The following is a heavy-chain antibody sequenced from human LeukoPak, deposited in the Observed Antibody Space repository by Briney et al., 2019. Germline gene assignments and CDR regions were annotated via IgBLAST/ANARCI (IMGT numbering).Heavy chain of an antibody. Sequence: SVKVSCKASGGTFSSYAISWVRQAPGQGLEWMGGIIPIFGTANYAQKLQGRVTITADESTSTAYMGLSSLRSEDTAVYYCARADIVVVPAAIYPHNWFDPWGQGTLVTVSS. CDR3: ARADIVVVPAAIYPHNWFDP. D-gene: IGHD2-2*01. CDR1: GGTFSSYA. CDR2: IIPIFGTA. V-gene: IGHV1-69*13. J-gene: IGHJ5*02.